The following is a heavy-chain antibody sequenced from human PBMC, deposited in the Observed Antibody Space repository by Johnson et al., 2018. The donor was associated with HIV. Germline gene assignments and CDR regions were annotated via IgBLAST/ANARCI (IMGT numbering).Heavy chain of an antibody. D-gene: IGHD6-19*01. Sequence: QVQLVESGGGVVQPGRSLSLSCVASGFTFSSYAMHWVRQAPGKGLEWVSVIYSGGSTYYADSVKGRLTIARDNSKNTLYLQMNSLRAEDTAVYYCARDAGQWLDDAFDIWGQGTMVTVSS. CDR1: GFTFSSYA. J-gene: IGHJ3*02. CDR2: IYSGGST. V-gene: IGHV3-NL1*01. CDR3: ARDAGQWLDDAFDI.